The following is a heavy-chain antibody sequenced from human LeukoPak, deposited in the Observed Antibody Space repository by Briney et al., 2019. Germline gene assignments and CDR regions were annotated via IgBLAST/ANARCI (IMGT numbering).Heavy chain of an antibody. V-gene: IGHV3-23*01. D-gene: IGHD6-13*01. CDR3: ARVGIAAAGSNAPIQH. Sequence: SGGSLRLSCAASGFTFSSYAMSWVRQAPGKGLEWVSAISGSGGSTYYADSVKGRFTISRDNSKNTLYLQMNSLRAEDTAVYYCARVGIAAAGSNAPIQHWGQGTLVTVSS. CDR1: GFTFSSYA. CDR2: ISGSGGST. J-gene: IGHJ1*01.